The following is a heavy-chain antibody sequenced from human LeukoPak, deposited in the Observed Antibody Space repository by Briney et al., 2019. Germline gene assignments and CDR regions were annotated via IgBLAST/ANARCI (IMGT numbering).Heavy chain of an antibody. J-gene: IGHJ4*02. CDR1: GFTFSSYG. V-gene: IGHV3-30*18. CDR3: AKGKDTAMPLSWYFDY. Sequence: GGSLRLSCAASGFTFSSYGMHWVRQAPGKGLEGGAVISYDGSNKYYADSVKGRFTISRDNSKNTLYLQMNSLRAEDTAVFYCAKGKDTAMPLSWYFDYWGQGTLVTVSS. D-gene: IGHD5-18*01. CDR2: ISYDGSNK.